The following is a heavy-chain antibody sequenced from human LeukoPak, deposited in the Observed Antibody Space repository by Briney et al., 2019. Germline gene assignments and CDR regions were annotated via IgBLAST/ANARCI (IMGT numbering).Heavy chain of an antibody. CDR1: GYTFTSYY. D-gene: IGHD3-22*01. Sequence: ASVKVSCKASGYTFTSYYMHWVRQAPGQGLEWMGWINPNSGGTNYAQKFQGRVTMTRDTSISTAYMELSRLRSDDTAVYYCARGEYYYDSSGYYEAYWGQGTLVTVSS. CDR3: ARGEYYYDSSGYYEAY. V-gene: IGHV1-2*02. J-gene: IGHJ4*02. CDR2: INPNSGGT.